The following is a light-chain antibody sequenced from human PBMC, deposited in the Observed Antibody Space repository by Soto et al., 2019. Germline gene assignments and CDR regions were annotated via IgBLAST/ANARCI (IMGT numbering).Light chain of an antibody. CDR1: SSDVGGYNY. CDR3: LSYADTAYA. V-gene: IGLV2-8*01. CDR2: EVS. J-gene: IGLJ1*01. Sequence: QSALTQPPSASGSPGQSVTISSAGTSSDVGGYNYVSWYQQYPGKVPKLMIYEVSERPSGVPDRFSGSKSGNTAFLTVSGLQAEDEADYYCLSYADTAYAFGTGTKVT.